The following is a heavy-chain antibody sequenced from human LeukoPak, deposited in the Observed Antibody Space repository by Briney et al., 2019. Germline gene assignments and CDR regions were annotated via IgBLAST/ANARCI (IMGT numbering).Heavy chain of an antibody. J-gene: IGHJ4*02. CDR3: ARHLNNCGDDCYIFDY. V-gene: IGHV4-59*08. CDR2: IYYSGST. D-gene: IGHD2-21*01. Sequence: SETLSLTCTVSGGSIFSYYWSWIRQPRAKGLEWMGDIYYSGSTNYNPSLKSRVTISVDTSKNQFSLRVSSVTAADTAVYYCARHLNNCGDDCYIFDYWGQGTLVTVSS. CDR1: GGSIFSYY.